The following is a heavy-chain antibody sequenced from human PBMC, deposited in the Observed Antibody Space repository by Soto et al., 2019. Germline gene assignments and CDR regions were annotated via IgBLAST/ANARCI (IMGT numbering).Heavy chain of an antibody. V-gene: IGHV4-39*01. CDR1: GGPISSSSYY. Sequence: PSETLSLTCTVSGGPISSSSYYWGWIRQPPGKGLEWIGSIYYSGSTYYNPSLKSRVTISVETFKNQFSPKVSSVTAADTAVYYCARQGWGSSWSRGLYYFDYWGPGTLVTVSS. D-gene: IGHD6-13*01. CDR3: ARQGWGSSWSRGLYYFDY. J-gene: IGHJ4*02. CDR2: IYYSGST.